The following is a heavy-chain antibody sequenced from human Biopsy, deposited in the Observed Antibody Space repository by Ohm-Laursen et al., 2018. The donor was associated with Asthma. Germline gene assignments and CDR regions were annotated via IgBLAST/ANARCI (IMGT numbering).Heavy chain of an antibody. V-gene: IGHV1-69*01. Sequence: GSSVKVSCKSLGGTFNTYVIGWVRQAPGQGHEWMGGINSVFGTTTYPQKFQDRATITADDSTSTVYMELSSLRSEDTAVYYCARKAGSCISRTCYSLDFWGQGTLVTVSS. CDR2: INSVFGTT. D-gene: IGHD2-2*01. J-gene: IGHJ4*02. CDR3: ARKAGSCISRTCYSLDF. CDR1: GGTFNTYV.